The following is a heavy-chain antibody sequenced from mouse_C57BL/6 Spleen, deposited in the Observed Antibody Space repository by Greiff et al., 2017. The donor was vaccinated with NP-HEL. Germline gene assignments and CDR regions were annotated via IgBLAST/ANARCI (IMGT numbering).Heavy chain of an antibody. D-gene: IGHD1-1*01. CDR1: GYTFTDYN. CDR2: INPNNGGT. V-gene: IGHV1-18*01. J-gene: IGHJ4*01. Sequence: EVKLVESGPELVKPGASVKIPCKASGYTFTDYNMDWVKQSHGKSLEWIGDINPNNGGTIYNQKFKGKATLTVDKSSSTAYMELRSLTSEDTAVYYCARAITTVVATGAMDYWGQGTSVTVSS. CDR3: ARAITTVVATGAMDY.